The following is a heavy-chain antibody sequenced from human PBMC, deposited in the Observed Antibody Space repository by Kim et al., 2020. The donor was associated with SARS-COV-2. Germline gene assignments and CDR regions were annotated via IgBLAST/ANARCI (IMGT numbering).Heavy chain of an antibody. D-gene: IGHD2-8*01. J-gene: IGHJ4*02. CDR3: ARINGAGDY. V-gene: IGHV5-51*01. Sequence: ESDTRYGPSFQGQVTISADKSINTVYVQWSSLKASDSAMYYCARINGAGDYWGQGTRVTVSS. CDR2: ESDT.